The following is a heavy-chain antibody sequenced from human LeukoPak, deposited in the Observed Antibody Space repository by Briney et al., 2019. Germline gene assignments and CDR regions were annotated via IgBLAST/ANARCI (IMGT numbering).Heavy chain of an antibody. J-gene: IGHJ4*02. V-gene: IGHV1-69-2*01. CDR1: GYTFTDYY. D-gene: IGHD1-26*01. CDR2: VDPEDGET. CDR3: ATVDSGSYYGGGY. Sequence: ASVKISCKVSGYTFTDYYVHWVQQAPGKGLEWMGLVDPEDGETIYAEKFQGRVTITADTSTDTAYMELSSLRSEDTAVYYCATVDSGSYYGGGYWGQGTLVTVSS.